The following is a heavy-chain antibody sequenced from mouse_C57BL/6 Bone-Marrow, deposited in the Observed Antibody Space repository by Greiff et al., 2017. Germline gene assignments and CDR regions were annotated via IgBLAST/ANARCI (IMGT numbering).Heavy chain of an antibody. CDR2: IDPSDSYT. Sequence: VQLQQPGAELVMPGASVKLSCKASGYTFTSYWMHWVKQRPGQGLEWIGEIDPSDSYTNYNQKFKGKSTLTVDKSSSTAYMQLSSLTSEDSAVYYCARGGVYYGFAYWGQGTRVTVSA. V-gene: IGHV1-69*01. D-gene: IGHD1-1*01. CDR3: ARGGVYYGFAY. J-gene: IGHJ3*01. CDR1: GYTFTSYW.